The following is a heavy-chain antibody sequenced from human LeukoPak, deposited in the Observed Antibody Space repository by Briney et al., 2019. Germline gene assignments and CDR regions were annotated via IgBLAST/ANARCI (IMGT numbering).Heavy chain of an antibody. CDR1: GGSISSSSYY. J-gene: IGHJ5*02. CDR2: IYYSGST. V-gene: IGHV4-39*07. D-gene: IGHD4-23*01. Sequence: SETLSLTCTVSGGSISSSSYYWGWIRQPPGKGLEWIGSIYYSGSTYYNPSLKSRVTISVDTSKNQFSLKLSPVTAADTAVYYCARVEDYGGNSDRFDPWGQGTLVTVSS. CDR3: ARVEDYGGNSDRFDP.